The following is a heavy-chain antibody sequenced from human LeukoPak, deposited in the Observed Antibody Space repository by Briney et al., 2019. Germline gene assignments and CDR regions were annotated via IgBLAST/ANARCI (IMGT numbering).Heavy chain of an antibody. CDR1: GYSFTSYW. J-gene: IGHJ4*02. CDR3: ARLYCNYPDY. V-gene: IGHV5-10-1*01. CDR2: IDPSDSYS. D-gene: IGHD2-8*02. Sequence: GESLKISCKGSGYSFTSYWISWVRQMPGKDLEWMGRIDPSDSYSNYSPSFQGHVTISADKSMSTAYLQWSSLKASDTAMYYCARLYCNYPDYWGQGTLVTVSS.